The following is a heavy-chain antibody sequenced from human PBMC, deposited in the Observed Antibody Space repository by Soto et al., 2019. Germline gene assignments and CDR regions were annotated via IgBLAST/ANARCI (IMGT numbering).Heavy chain of an antibody. V-gene: IGHV3-30*18. CDR1: GFTFSSYG. Sequence: GGSLRLSCAASGFTFSSYGMHWVRQAPGKGLVWVAVISYDGSNKYYADSVKGRFTISRDNSKNTLYLQMNSLRAEDTAVYYCAKEVLGSVTTDYYYYDIDVWGQGTTVTV. D-gene: IGHD1-1*01. CDR3: AKEVLGSVTTDYYYYDIDV. J-gene: IGHJ6*02. CDR2: ISYDGSNK.